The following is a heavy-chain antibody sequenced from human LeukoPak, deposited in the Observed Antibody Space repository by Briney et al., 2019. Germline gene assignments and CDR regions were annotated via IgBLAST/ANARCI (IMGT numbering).Heavy chain of an antibody. V-gene: IGHV6-1*01. CDR1: GDSVSSNSAA. CDR3: HLNYHDSSGYKDY. D-gene: IGHD3-22*01. J-gene: IGHJ4*02. CDR2: TYYRSKWYN. Sequence: SQTLSLTCAISGDSVSSNSAAWNWIRQSPSRGLEWLGRTYYRSKWYNDYAVSVKSRITINPDTSKNQFSLQLNSVTPEDTAVYYCHLNYHDSSGYKDYWGQGTLVTVPS.